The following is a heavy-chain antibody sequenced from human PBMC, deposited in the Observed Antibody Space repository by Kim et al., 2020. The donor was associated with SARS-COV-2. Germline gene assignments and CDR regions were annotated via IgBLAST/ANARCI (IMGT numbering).Heavy chain of an antibody. J-gene: IGHJ4*02. CDR2: IYYSGST. D-gene: IGHD6-19*01. CDR3: ARDSQVAGSWVDYFDY. Sequence: SQTLSLTCTVSGGSISSYYWSWIRQPPGKGLEWIGYIYYSGSTNYNPSLKSRVTISVDTSKNQFSLKLSSVTAADTAVYYCARDSQVAGSWVDYFDYWGQGTLVTVSS. CDR1: GGSISSYY. V-gene: IGHV4-59*13.